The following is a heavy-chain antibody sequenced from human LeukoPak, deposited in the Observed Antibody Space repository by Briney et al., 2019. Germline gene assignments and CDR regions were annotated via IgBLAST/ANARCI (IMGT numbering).Heavy chain of an antibody. CDR1: GGSISSYY. J-gene: IGHJ6*02. V-gene: IGHV4-4*07. CDR3: ARGRSTSPLSYGMDV. Sequence: SETLSLTCTVSGGSISSYYWSWIGQPAGKGLEWIGRIYTSGSTNYNPSLKSRLTMSVDTSKNQFSLKLSSVTAADTAVYYCARGRSTSPLSYGMDVWGQGTTVTVSS. D-gene: IGHD2-2*01. CDR2: IYTSGST.